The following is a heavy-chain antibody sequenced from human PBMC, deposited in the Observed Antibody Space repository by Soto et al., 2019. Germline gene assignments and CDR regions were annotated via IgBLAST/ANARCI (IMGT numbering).Heavy chain of an antibody. CDR2: VFHTGGT. CDR3: ARVFSSGSGWMYYFDF. J-gene: IGHJ4*02. D-gene: IGHD6-19*01. V-gene: IGHV4-4*02. Sequence: QVQLQESGPGLVKPSETLSLTCTVSSDSIAGENWWSWVRQPPGLGLEWIGEVFHTGGTNYNPSLKSRATMEVDKSKTQFSLKLISATAADTAVYYCARVFSSGSGWMYYFDFWGQGTLVSVSS. CDR1: SDSIAGENW.